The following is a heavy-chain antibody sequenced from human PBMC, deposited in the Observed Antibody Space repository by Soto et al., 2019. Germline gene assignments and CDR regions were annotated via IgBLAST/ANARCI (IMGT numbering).Heavy chain of an antibody. D-gene: IGHD1-1*01. CDR1: GFTFSSYA. Sequence: GGSLRLSCAASGFTFSSYAMSWVRQAPGKGLEWVSAISGSGGSTYYADSVKGRFTISRDNSKNTLYLQMNSLRVEDTATYYCAGALENPYFYYGLNVWGQGTTVTVYS. CDR3: AGALENPYFYYGLNV. V-gene: IGHV3-23*01. CDR2: ISGSGGST. J-gene: IGHJ6*02.